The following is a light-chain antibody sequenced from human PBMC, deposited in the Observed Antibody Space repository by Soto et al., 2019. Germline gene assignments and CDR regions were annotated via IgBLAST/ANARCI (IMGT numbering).Light chain of an antibody. J-gene: IGKJ5*01. CDR3: QKANSFPIT. CDR2: DTS. CDR1: QSLTNSF. Sequence: EFVLTQSPGTLSLSPGEIATLSCRASQSLTNSFIAWYQQRPGQAPRLLIYDTSSRASGIPDRFSGSGSGTDFTLTISSLQPEDFATYYCQKANSFPITFGQGTRLEIK. V-gene: IGKV3D-20*02.